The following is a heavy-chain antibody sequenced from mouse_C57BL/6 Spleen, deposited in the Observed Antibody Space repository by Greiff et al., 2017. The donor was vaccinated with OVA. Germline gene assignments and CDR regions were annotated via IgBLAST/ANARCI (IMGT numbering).Heavy chain of an antibody. Sequence: QVQLQQPGAELVKPGASVKMSCKASGYTFTSYWITWVKQRPGQGLEWIGDIYPGSGSTNYNEKFKSKATLTVDTSSSTAYMQLSSLTSEDSAVYYCARPGTGFGAMDYWGQGTSVTVSS. J-gene: IGHJ4*01. V-gene: IGHV1-55*01. CDR1: GYTFTSYW. CDR3: ARPGTGFGAMDY. D-gene: IGHD4-1*01. CDR2: IYPGSGST.